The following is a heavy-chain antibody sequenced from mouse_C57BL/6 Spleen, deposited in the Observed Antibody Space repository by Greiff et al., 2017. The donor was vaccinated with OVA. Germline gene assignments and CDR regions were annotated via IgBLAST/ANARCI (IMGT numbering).Heavy chain of an antibody. CDR1: GFTFSSYA. D-gene: IGHD1-1*01. CDR2: ISDGGSYT. Sequence: EVPLVASGCGLVQPGWSLQLSCAASGFTFSSYAMSWVRQTPEKRLEWVATISDGGSYTYYPDNVKGRFTISRDNAKNNLYLQMSHLKSEDTAMYYCARVGSGSSPDFDYWGQGTTLTVSS. J-gene: IGHJ2*01. V-gene: IGHV5-4*01. CDR3: ARVGSGSSPDFDY.